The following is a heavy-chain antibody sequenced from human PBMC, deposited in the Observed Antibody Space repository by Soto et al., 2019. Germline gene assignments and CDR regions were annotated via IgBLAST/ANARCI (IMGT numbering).Heavy chain of an antibody. CDR3: ARVEEGYCSGGSCYHLDY. CDR2: IYSGGST. V-gene: IGHV3-66*01. D-gene: IGHD2-15*01. Sequence: GGSLRLSCAASGFTVSSNYISWVRQAPGKGLEWVSVIYSGGSTYYADSVKGRFTISRDNSKNTLYLQMNSLRAEDTAVYYCARVEEGYCSGGSCYHLDYWGQGTLVTVSS. J-gene: IGHJ4*02. CDR1: GFTVSSNY.